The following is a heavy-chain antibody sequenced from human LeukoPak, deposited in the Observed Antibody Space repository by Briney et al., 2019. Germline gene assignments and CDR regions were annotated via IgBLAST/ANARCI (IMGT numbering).Heavy chain of an antibody. Sequence: KSSETLSLTCTVSGGSISSSSYYWGWIRQPPGKGLEWIGSIYYSGSTYYNPSLKSRVTISVDTSKNQFSLKLTSVTAADTAVYYCARLTVTAPAIFFYFDYWGQGTLVTVSS. V-gene: IGHV4-39*07. CDR1: GGSISSSSYY. J-gene: IGHJ4*02. CDR2: IYYSGST. D-gene: IGHD2-2*01. CDR3: ARLTVTAPAIFFYFDY.